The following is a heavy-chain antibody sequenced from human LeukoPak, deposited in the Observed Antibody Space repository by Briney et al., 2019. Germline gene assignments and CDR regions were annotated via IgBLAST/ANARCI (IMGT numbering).Heavy chain of an antibody. J-gene: IGHJ6*02. V-gene: IGHV1-18*04. CDR2: ISAYNGNT. Sequence: ASVKVSCKASGHTFTGYYMHWVRQAPGQGLEWMGWISAYNGNTNYAQKLQGRVTMTTDTSTSTAYMELRSLRSDDTAVYYCARDPHLDYEGMDVWGQGTTVTVSS. CDR1: GHTFTGYY. CDR3: ARDPHLDYEGMDV.